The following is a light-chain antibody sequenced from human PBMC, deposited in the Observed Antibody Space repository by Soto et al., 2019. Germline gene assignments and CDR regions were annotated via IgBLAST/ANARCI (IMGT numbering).Light chain of an antibody. CDR1: SSDVGGYNS. V-gene: IGLV2-11*01. J-gene: IGLJ1*01. CDR3: CSYVGSYSYV. CDR2: DVI. Sequence: QSVLTQPRLVSGSPGQSVTVSCIGTSSDVGGYNSVSWYQEHPGKAPKLMIYDVIKRPSGVPDRFSGSKSGNTASLTISGLLAEDEADYYCCSYVGSYSYVFGTGTKVTVL.